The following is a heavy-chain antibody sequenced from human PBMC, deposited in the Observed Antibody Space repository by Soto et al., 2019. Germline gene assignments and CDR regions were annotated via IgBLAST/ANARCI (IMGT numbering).Heavy chain of an antibody. CDR2: IKSKTDGGTT. CDR1: GFTFSNAW. J-gene: IGHJ6*02. Sequence: PGGSLRLSCAASGFTFSNAWMSWVRQAPGKGLEWVGRIKSKTDGGTTDCAAPVKGRFTISRDDSKNTLYLQMNSLKTEDTAVYYCTTHYYDFWSGYYLGLYYYGMDVWGQGTTVTVSS. D-gene: IGHD3-3*01. CDR3: TTHYYDFWSGYYLGLYYYGMDV. V-gene: IGHV3-15*01.